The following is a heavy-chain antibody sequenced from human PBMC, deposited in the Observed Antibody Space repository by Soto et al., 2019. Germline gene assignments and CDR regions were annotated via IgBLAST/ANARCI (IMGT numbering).Heavy chain of an antibody. CDR2: IIPIFGTA. J-gene: IGHJ5*02. Sequence: WASVKVSCKASGGTFSSYAISWVRQAPGQGLEWMGGIIPIFGTANYAQKFQGRVTITADESTSTAYMELSSLRSEDTAVYYCARVGIIAVAGTTNWFDPWGQGTLVTVSS. CDR3: ARVGIIAVAGTTNWFDP. D-gene: IGHD6-19*01. CDR1: GGTFSSYA. V-gene: IGHV1-69*13.